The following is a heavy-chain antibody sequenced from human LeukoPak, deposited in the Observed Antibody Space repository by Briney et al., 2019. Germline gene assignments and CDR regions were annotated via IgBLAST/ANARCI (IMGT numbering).Heavy chain of an antibody. CDR3: ARDPVVATILKGRYYFAY. CDR2: ISAYNGNT. Sequence: ASVKVSCKASGYTFTSYGISCVRQAPGQGLECMGWISAYNGNTNYAQKLQGRVTMTTDTSTSTAYMELRSLRSDDTAVYYCARDPVVATILKGRYYFAYWGQGTLVTVSS. J-gene: IGHJ4*02. CDR1: GYTFTSYG. D-gene: IGHD5-12*01. V-gene: IGHV1-18*01.